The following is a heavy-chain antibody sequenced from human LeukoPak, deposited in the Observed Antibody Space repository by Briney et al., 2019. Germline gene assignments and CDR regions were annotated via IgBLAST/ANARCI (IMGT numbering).Heavy chain of an antibody. CDR2: ISAYNGNT. Sequence: ASLKVSSTASGYTFTKYGISWVGHAPGQGNEWMGWISAYNGNTYYAQNFQGRVTMTTDTSTSTAYIDLGSLRSDDTAVYYCARDPAGLTPGYTVYSGAPRSSWLDPWGQGTLVTVSS. CDR1: GYTFTKYG. V-gene: IGHV1-18*01. CDR3: ARDPAGLTPGYTVYSGAPRSSWLDP. D-gene: IGHD3-9*01. J-gene: IGHJ5*02.